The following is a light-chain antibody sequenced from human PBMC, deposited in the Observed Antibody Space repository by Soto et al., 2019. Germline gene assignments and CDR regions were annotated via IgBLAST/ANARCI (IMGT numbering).Light chain of an antibody. CDR1: NIGRKN. CDR2: RDS. Sequence: SYELTQPLSVSVALGQTARITCGGNNIGRKNVHWYQQKPGQAPVLVIYRDSNRPSGIPERFSGSNSGNTATLTIRRAQAGDEADYARQVWDSSTARVFGGGTKLTVL. CDR3: QVWDSSTARV. V-gene: IGLV3-9*01. J-gene: IGLJ3*02.